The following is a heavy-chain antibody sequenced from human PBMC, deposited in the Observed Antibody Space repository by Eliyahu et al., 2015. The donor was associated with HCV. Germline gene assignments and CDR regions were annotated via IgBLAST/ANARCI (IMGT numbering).Heavy chain of an antibody. CDR2: ISSSSSYI. V-gene: IGHV3-21*01. J-gene: IGHJ3*02. Sequence: APGKGLEWVSSISSSSSYIYYADSVKGRFTISRDNPQNSLYLQMNSLRAEDTAVYYCARVWQYGDYETYDAFDIWGQGTMVTVSS. D-gene: IGHD4-17*01. CDR3: ARVWQYGDYETYDAFDI.